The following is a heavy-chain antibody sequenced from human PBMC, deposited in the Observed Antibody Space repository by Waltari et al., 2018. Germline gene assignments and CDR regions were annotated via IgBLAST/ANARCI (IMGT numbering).Heavy chain of an antibody. CDR2: ISGSGGST. CDR1: GFTFSSYA. CDR3: AKGGGDGYNPPDY. Sequence: EVQLLESGGGLVQPGGSLRLSCAASGFTFSSYAMSWVRQAPGKGREWVSAISGSGGSTYYADSVKGRFTISRDNSKNTLYLQMNSLRAEDTAVYYCAKGGGDGYNPPDYWGQGTLVTVSS. D-gene: IGHD2-21*01. J-gene: IGHJ4*02. V-gene: IGHV3-23*01.